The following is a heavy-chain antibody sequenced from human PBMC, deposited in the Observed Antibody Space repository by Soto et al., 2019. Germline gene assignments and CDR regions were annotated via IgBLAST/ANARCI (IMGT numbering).Heavy chain of an antibody. CDR1: GYSISIDYY. D-gene: IGHD2-21*01. Sequence: PSETLSLTCAVSGYSISIDYYWGLIRQPPGKGLEWIGSIYQSSYTYYNSSLKSRAPISKNTPRNQSSLQLSSGTVADTAFYYCAAYRQCLPHRFWGQEILVTVSS. CDR2: IYQSSYT. CDR3: AAYRQCLPHRF. J-gene: IGHJ4*01. V-gene: IGHV4-38-2*01.